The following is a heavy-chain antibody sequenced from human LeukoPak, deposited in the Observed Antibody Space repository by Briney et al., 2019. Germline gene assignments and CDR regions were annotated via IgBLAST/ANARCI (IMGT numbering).Heavy chain of an antibody. J-gene: IGHJ4*02. CDR2: IYYSGSN. Sequence: SETLSLTCTVSGGSISSYYWSWIRQPPGKGLEWIGSIYYSGSNYYNPSLKSRVTISVDTSKNQFSLKLSSVTAADTAVYYCARLDGIAVAGYFDYWGPGTLVTVSS. V-gene: IGHV4-39*01. CDR3: ARLDGIAVAGYFDY. CDR1: GGSISSYY. D-gene: IGHD6-19*01.